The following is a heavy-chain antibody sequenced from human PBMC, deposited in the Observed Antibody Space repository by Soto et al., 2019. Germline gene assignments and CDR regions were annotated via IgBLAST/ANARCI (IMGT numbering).Heavy chain of an antibody. Sequence: PSETLSLTCSVSGYLISSGYYWGWIRQTPGKGLEWLGSIDYSGRTYYNPSLKSRVSTSVDLSKNQFSLNLRSVTAADTAVYYCARVVIRMAIQSIDSWGPGSLVTVSS. V-gene: IGHV4-38-2*02. J-gene: IGHJ4*02. CDR3: ARVVIRMAIQSIDS. D-gene: IGHD2-15*01. CDR2: IDYSGRT. CDR1: GYLISSGYY.